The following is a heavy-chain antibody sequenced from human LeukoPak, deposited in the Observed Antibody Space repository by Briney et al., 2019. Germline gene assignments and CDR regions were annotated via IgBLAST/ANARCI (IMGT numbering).Heavy chain of an antibody. Sequence: SETLSLTCAVYGGSFSGYYWSWIRQPPGKGLEWIGEINHSGSTNYNPSLKSRVTISVDTSKNQFSLRLSSVTAADTAVYYCATVDYYYDSSTPFDYWGQGTLVTVSS. J-gene: IGHJ4*01. CDR2: INHSGST. D-gene: IGHD3-22*01. V-gene: IGHV4-34*01. CDR1: GGSFSGYY. CDR3: ATVDYYYDSSTPFDY.